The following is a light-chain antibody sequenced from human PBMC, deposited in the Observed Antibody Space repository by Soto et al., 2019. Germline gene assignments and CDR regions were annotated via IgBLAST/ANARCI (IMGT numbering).Light chain of an antibody. V-gene: IGKV1-9*01. J-gene: IGKJ3*01. CDR1: EGIDSY. Sequence: DIQLTQSPSFLSASIGDRVTITCRASEGIDSYLAWYQQKPGKAPRLLIYAASALESGVPSRFSGSGSGTEFTLNISRLEDEDFANYYCEQLRSYPRTFGPGTKVEIK. CDR2: AAS. CDR3: EQLRSYPRT.